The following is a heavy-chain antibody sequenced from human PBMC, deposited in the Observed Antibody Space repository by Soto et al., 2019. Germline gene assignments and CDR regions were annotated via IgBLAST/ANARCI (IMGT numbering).Heavy chain of an antibody. CDR2: INHSGST. D-gene: IGHD6-6*01. CDR1: GGSFNGYY. Sequence: SETLSLTCAVYGGSFNGYYWSWVRQPPGEGLEWIGEINHSGSTNHNPSLRSRVTISVDTSKSQFSLKLSSVTAADTAVYYCARTPTARRPLDSWGQGTLVTVSS. J-gene: IGHJ4*02. V-gene: IGHV4-34*01. CDR3: ARTPTARRPLDS.